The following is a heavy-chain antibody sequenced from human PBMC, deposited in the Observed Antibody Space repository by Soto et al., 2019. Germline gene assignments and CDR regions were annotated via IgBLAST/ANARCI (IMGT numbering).Heavy chain of an antibody. D-gene: IGHD3-22*01. V-gene: IGHV1-69*02. CDR1: GGTFSSYT. CDR3: AKYYYDSSGYPGGYFQH. Sequence: SVKVSCKASGGTFSSYTISWVRQAPGQGLEWMGRIIPILGIANYAQKFQGRVTITADKSTSTAYMELSSLRSEDTAVYYCAKYYYDSSGYPGGYFQHWGQGTLVTVSS. J-gene: IGHJ1*01. CDR2: IIPILGIA.